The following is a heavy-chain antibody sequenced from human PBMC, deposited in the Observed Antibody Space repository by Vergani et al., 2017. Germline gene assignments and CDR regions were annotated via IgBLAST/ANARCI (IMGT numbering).Heavy chain of an antibody. Sequence: QLQLQESGPGLVKPSKTLPLTSTAPVASIRRSGYSWAWIRQPPGKGLEWIGSIYYSGSTYYNPSLKSRVTISVDTSKNQFSLKLSSVTAADTAVYYCASQGEPPGAYYYYYMDVWGKGTTVTVSS. CDR3: ASQGEPPGAYYYYYMDV. D-gene: IGHD1-14*01. J-gene: IGHJ6*03. CDR2: IYYSGST. CDR1: VASIRRSGYS. V-gene: IGHV4-39*07.